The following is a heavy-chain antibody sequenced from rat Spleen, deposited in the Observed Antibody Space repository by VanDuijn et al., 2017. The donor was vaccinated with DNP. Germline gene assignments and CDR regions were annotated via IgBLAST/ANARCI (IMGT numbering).Heavy chain of an antibody. CDR3: ARAKYSSHYWYFDF. CDR1: GFTFSDYN. V-gene: IGHV5-25*01. D-gene: IGHD1-2*01. CDR2: IISSGGST. Sequence: EVQLVESGGGLVQPGRSLTLSCADSGFTFSDYNMAWIRQVPGKGLEWVAAIISSGGSTYYPNSVRGRFTISSDNAKNTLYLQMNSLRSEDTATYYCARAKYSSHYWYFDFWGPGTMVTVSS. J-gene: IGHJ1*01.